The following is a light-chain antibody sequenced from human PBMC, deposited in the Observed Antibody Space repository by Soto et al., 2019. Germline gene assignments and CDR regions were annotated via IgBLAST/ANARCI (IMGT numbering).Light chain of an antibody. CDR3: QQRQYWPPIT. CDR1: QSISNY. CDR2: AAS. V-gene: IGKV3-11*01. J-gene: IGKJ5*01. Sequence: EIVLAQSPATLSLSPGERATVSCRSSQSISNYLAWYQQKPGQAPRLLIYAASIRATGIPARFSGSGSGTDFTLTISSLEPEDFAIYYCQQRQYWPPITFGQGTRLEIK.